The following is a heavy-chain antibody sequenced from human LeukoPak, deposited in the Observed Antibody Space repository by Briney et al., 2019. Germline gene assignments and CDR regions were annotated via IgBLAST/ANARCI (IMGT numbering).Heavy chain of an antibody. CDR2: IRYDGSNK. V-gene: IGHV3-30*02. CDR1: GFTFSSYG. Sequence: GGSLRLSCAASGFTFSSYGMHWVRQAPGKGLEWVAFIRYDGSNKYYADSVKGRFTISRDNAKNSLYLQMNSLRAEDTAVYYCARDREIVVVPAARPKGFDYWGQGTLVTVSS. J-gene: IGHJ4*02. CDR3: ARDREIVVVPAARPKGFDY. D-gene: IGHD2-2*01.